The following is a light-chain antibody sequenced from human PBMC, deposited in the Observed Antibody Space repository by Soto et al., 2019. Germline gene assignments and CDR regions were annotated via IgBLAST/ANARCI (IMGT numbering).Light chain of an antibody. CDR1: SSDIGVSKY. Sequence: QSALTQPASVSGSPGQSITISCTGTSSDIGVSKYVSWYQQHPGNAPKLMIYDVSSRPSGVSHRFSGSKSGNRASLTISGLQAEDEANYYCSSSTSSSTLVLFGGGTKLTVL. V-gene: IGLV2-14*01. J-gene: IGLJ2*01. CDR3: SSSTSSSTLVL. CDR2: DVS.